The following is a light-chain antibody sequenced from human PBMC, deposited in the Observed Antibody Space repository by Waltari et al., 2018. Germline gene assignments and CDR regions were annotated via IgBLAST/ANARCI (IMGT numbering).Light chain of an antibody. Sequence: DIQMTQSPSSLSASVGDRVTITCQASQDISGYLNWYHQKPDKAPKLLIPDVSTLETGVPSRFSGSASRTQFTLTISSLQPEDIGTYFCQRYDNLPTFSFGPGTTLEI. CDR3: QRYDNLPTFS. V-gene: IGKV1-33*01. CDR1: QDISGY. J-gene: IGKJ2*01. CDR2: DVS.